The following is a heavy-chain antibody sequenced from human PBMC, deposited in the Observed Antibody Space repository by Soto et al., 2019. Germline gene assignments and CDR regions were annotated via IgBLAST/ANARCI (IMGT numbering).Heavy chain of an antibody. Sequence: GGSLRLSCAASGFTFSSYAMSWVRQAPGKGLDWVSAISGSGGSTYYADSVKGRFTISRDNSKNTLYLQMNSLRAEDTAVYYCAKGVYCGGDCYYPPPYYFDYWGQGTLVTVSS. CDR2: ISGSGGST. D-gene: IGHD2-21*02. CDR3: AKGVYCGGDCYYPPPYYFDY. V-gene: IGHV3-23*01. CDR1: GFTFSSYA. J-gene: IGHJ4*02.